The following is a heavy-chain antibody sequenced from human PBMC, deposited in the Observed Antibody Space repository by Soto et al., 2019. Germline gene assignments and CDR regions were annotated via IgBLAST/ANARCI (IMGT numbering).Heavy chain of an antibody. CDR3: ARVGEGYCSSTSCYSFDY. Sequence: QVQLVESGGGVVQPGRSLRLSCAASGFTFSSYGMHWVRQAPGKGLEWVAVIWYDGSNKYYADSVKGRFTISRDNSKNTLYLQMNSLRAEDTAVYYCARVGEGYCSSTSCYSFDYWGQGTLVTVSS. D-gene: IGHD2-2*01. V-gene: IGHV3-33*01. J-gene: IGHJ4*02. CDR2: IWYDGSNK. CDR1: GFTFSSYG.